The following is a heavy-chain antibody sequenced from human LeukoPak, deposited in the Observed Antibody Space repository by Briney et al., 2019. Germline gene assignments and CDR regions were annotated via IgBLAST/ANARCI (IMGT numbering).Heavy chain of an antibody. V-gene: IGHV3-48*04. CDR2: ISSSSSTI. J-gene: IGHJ6*03. Sequence: TGGSLRLSCAASGLTYSGYGMNWVRQAPGKGLEWVSYISSSSSTIYYADSVKGRFTISRDNAKNSLYLQMNSLRAEDTAVYYCAREYYDFWSGYLEEKYMDVWGKGTTVAVSS. CDR3: AREYYDFWSGYLEEKYMDV. D-gene: IGHD3-3*01. CDR1: GLTYSGYG.